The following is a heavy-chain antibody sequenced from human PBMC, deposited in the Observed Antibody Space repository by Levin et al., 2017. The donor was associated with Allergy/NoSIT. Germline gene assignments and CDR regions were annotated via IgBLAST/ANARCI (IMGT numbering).Heavy chain of an antibody. CDR1: GGSTRLGGYY. V-gene: IGHV4-31*03. J-gene: IGHJ4*02. D-gene: IGHD3-9*01. Sequence: SETLSLTCSVSGGSTRLGGYYWGWIRQHPVKGLEWPGYIYYSGETFYNPSVESRLVISHDTSENQFSLKLTSLTAADTAVYYCVRAQTGYVSPFDFWGPGTLVTVSS. CDR2: IYYSGET. CDR3: VRAQTGYVSPFDF.